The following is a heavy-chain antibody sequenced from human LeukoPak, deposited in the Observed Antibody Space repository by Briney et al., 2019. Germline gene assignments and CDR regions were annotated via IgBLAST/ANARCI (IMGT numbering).Heavy chain of an antibody. J-gene: IGHJ3*02. CDR3: ARDRGFADI. CDR2: IRYDGSNK. V-gene: IGHV3-30*02. CDR1: GFTFSSYG. Sequence: GGSLRLSCAASGFTFSSYGMHWVRQAPGKGLEWVSFIRYDGSNKYYADSVKGRFTISRDNSKNALSLQMNSLRAEDTALYYCARDRGFADIWGQGTMVTVSS. D-gene: IGHD3-16*01.